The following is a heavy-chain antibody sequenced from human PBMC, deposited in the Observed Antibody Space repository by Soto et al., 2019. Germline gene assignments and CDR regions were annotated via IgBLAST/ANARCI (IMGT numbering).Heavy chain of an antibody. CDR2: IIPIFGTI. Sequence: QVQLEQSGAEVKKHGSSVKVSCKASGGNFSTYAISWVRQAPGQGLEWMGGIIPIFGTIEYEQKFQGRVTITADESTSTAYQELSSQRSEYTAVYFFATSGECGGDGNVDGMAVWGQGTTVTVSS. D-gene: IGHD2-21*02. CDR1: GGNFSTYA. J-gene: IGHJ6*02. CDR3: ATSGECGGDGNVDGMAV. V-gene: IGHV1-69*01.